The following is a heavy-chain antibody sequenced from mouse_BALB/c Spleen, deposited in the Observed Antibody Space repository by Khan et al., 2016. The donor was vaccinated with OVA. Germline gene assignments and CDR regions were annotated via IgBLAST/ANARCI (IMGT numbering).Heavy chain of an antibody. V-gene: IGHV3-2*02. J-gene: IGHJ2*01. CDR2: ISYSGRT. D-gene: IGHD1-1*01. CDR1: GYSITSDYA. Sequence: EVQLQESGPGLVKPSQSLSLTCTVTGYSITSDYAWNWIRQFPGNKLEWLGYISYSGRTRYNPSLKSRISITRDTSKNQFFLQLNSVTTEDTATYYCARSVNITTVVATDFDYWGQGTTLTVSS. CDR3: ARSVNITTVVATDFDY.